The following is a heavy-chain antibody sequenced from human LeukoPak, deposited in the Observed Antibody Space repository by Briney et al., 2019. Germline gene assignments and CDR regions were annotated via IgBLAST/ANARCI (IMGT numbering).Heavy chain of an antibody. Sequence: PGGSLRLSCAASGFTFSSYEMNWVRQAPGKGLEWVSYISSSGSTIYYADSVKGRFTISRDNAKNSLYLQMNSLRAEDTAVYYCARGGIGGTWIQLWDGGYFDYWGQGTLVTVSS. CDR1: GFTFSSYE. V-gene: IGHV3-48*03. D-gene: IGHD5-18*01. CDR3: ARGGIGGTWIQLWDGGYFDY. J-gene: IGHJ4*02. CDR2: ISSSGSTI.